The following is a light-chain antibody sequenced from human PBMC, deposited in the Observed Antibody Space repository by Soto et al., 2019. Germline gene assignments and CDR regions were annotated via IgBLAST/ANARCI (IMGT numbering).Light chain of an antibody. CDR3: QQSFSTPYT. Sequence: DIQMTQSPSSLSASVGDRVTITCRTSQRITNYLNWYQQKPGKAPNLLIYAASSLQSGVPSRVTGSGSGTDFTLTISSLQHEDFATYYCQQSFSTPYTFGQGTKLEIK. CDR2: AAS. CDR1: QRITNY. V-gene: IGKV1-39*01. J-gene: IGKJ2*01.